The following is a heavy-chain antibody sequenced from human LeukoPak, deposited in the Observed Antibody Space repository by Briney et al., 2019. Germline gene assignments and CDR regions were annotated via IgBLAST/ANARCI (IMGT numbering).Heavy chain of an antibody. V-gene: IGHV3-73*01. CDR3: TRLPLDTGIRLGH. CDR1: GFTFSGSA. CDR2: IRSKANSYAT. Sequence: PGGSLRLSCAASGFTFSGSAMHWVRQASGKGLEWVGRIRSKANSYATAYAASVKGRFTISRDDSKNTAYLQMNSLKTEDTAVYYCTRLPLDTGIRLGHWGQGTLVTVSS. D-gene: IGHD5-18*01. J-gene: IGHJ4*02.